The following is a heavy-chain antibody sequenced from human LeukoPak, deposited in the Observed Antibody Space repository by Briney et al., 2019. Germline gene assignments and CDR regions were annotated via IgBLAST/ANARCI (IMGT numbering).Heavy chain of an antibody. CDR3: AKDWDSSGWTGDAFDI. V-gene: IGHV3-30*18. D-gene: IGHD6-19*01. J-gene: IGHJ3*02. Sequence: GGSLRLSCAASGFTFSSYGMHWVRQAPGKGLEWVAVISYDGSNKYYADSVKGRFTISRDNSKNTLYLQMNSLRAEDTAVYYCAKDWDSSGWTGDAFDIWGQGTMVTVSS. CDR2: ISYDGSNK. CDR1: GFTFSSYG.